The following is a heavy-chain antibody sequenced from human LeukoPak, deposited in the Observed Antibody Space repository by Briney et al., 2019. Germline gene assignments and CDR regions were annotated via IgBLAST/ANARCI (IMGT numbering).Heavy chain of an antibody. D-gene: IGHD3-10*01. V-gene: IGHV3-15*07. CDR2: IKSKTDGGTT. Sequence: GGSLRLSCAAPGFTFSNAWMNWVRQAPGKGLEWVGRIKSKTDGGTTDYAAPVKGRFTISRDDSKNTLYLQMNSLKTEDTAVYYCAIAGEYYGMDVWGQGTTVTVSS. CDR1: GFTFSNAW. J-gene: IGHJ6*02. CDR3: AIAGEYYGMDV.